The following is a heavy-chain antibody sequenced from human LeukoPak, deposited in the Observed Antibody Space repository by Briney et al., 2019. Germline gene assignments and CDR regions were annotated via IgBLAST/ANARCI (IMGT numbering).Heavy chain of an antibody. V-gene: IGHV3-23*01. CDR1: GFTLSNYV. D-gene: IGHD3-9*01. CDR3: ARDVTAFDPGIYIHH. J-gene: IGHJ1*01. Sequence: SCAASGFTLSNYVMSWVRQAPGKGLEWVSAVSGSGGSTYYADSVKGRFTISRDNSKNTLYLQMNSLRAEDTAVYYCARDVTAFDPGIYIHHWGQGTMVTVSS. CDR2: VSGSGGST.